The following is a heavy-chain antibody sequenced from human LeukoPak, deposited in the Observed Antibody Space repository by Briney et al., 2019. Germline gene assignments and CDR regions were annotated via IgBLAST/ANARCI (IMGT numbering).Heavy chain of an antibody. V-gene: IGHV1-46*01. CDR2: INPSGGST. Sequence: ASVKVSCKASGYTFTSYYMHWVRQAPGQGLEWMGIINPSGGSTSYAQKFQGRVTMTRDMSTSTVYMELSSLRSEDTAVNYCARAAETMIVVVPFDYWGQGTLVTVSS. D-gene: IGHD3-22*01. CDR1: GYTFTSYY. CDR3: ARAAETMIVVVPFDY. J-gene: IGHJ4*02.